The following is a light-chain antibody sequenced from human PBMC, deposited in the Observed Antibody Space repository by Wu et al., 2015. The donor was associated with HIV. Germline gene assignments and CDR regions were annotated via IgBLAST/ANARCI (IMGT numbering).Light chain of an antibody. CDR1: QSISSW. V-gene: IGKV1-5*03. CDR2: KAS. Sequence: DIQMTQSPSTLSASVGDRVTITCRASQSISSWLAWYQQKPGKAPKLLIYKASSLESGVPSRFSGSGSGTEFTLTISSLQPDDFATYYCQQYNSWTFGQGDQGG. J-gene: IGKJ1*01. CDR3: QQYNSWT.